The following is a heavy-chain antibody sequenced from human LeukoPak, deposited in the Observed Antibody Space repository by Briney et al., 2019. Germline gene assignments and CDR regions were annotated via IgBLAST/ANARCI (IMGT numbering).Heavy chain of an antibody. CDR2: ISGSGGST. Sequence: GGSLRLSCAASGLTFSSYAMSWVRQAPGKGLEWVSSISGSGGSTYYTDSVKGRFTISRDNSQNTLYLQMNSLRAEDTAVYYCAKDRSGGGDYYFGMDVWGPGTTVTVSS. J-gene: IGHJ6*02. CDR1: GLTFSSYA. D-gene: IGHD6-19*01. V-gene: IGHV3-23*01. CDR3: AKDRSGGGDYYFGMDV.